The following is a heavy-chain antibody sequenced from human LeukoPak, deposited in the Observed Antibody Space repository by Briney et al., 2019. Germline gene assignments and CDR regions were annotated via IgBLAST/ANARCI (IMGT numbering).Heavy chain of an antibody. CDR2: ISYDGSNK. J-gene: IGHJ6*02. CDR1: GFSFSSYG. Sequence: GGSLRLSCAASGFSFSSYGMHWVRQAPGKGLEWVAVISYDGSNKYYADSVKGRFTISRDNSKNTLYLQMNSLRAEDTAVYYCAKDERGSSSWYTPTYYYYYYGMDVWGQGTTVTVSS. CDR3: AKDERGSSSWYTPTYYYYYYGMDV. V-gene: IGHV3-30*18. D-gene: IGHD6-13*01.